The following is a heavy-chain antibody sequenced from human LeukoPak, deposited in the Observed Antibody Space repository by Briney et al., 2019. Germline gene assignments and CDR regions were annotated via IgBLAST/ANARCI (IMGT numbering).Heavy chain of an antibody. CDR3: AREHSSSGGFDY. CDR2: INPNSGGT. V-gene: IGHV1-2*02. D-gene: IGHD6-6*01. Sequence: ASVEVSCKASGYTFSGYYMHCVRQAPGQGLEWMGWINPNSGGTNYAQKFQGRVTMTRDTSISTAYMELSRPRSDDTAVYYCAREHSSSGGFDYWGQGTLVTVSS. J-gene: IGHJ4*02. CDR1: GYTFSGYY.